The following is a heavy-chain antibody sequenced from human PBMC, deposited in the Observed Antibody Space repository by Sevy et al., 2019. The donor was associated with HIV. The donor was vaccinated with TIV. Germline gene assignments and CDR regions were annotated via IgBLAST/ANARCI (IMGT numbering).Heavy chain of an antibody. CDR3: ARSPPVVVVPGAPSWFDP. Sequence: SESLSLTCAVHDGSFSGYYWNWIRQLPGKGLEWIGEINESGITYYNPSLKSRVTISVDTSKKQCSLKLNSVTAVDSAVYFCARSPPVVVVPGAPSWFDPWGQGTLVTVSS. CDR1: DGSFSGYY. J-gene: IGHJ5*02. D-gene: IGHD2-2*01. V-gene: IGHV4-34*01. CDR2: INESGIT.